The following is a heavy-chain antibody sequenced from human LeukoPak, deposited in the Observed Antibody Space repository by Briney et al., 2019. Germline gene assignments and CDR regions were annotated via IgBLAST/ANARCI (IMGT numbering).Heavy chain of an antibody. V-gene: IGHV3-23*01. CDR1: GFTFSSYA. CDR3: AKGSHPHYYDSSGYPGDFDY. Sequence: GGSLRLSCAASGFTFSSYAMSWVRQAPGKGLEWVSAISGSGGSTYYADSVKGRFTISRDNSKNTLYLQMNSLRAEDTAVYYCAKGSHPHYYDSSGYPGDFDYWGQGTLVTVSS. D-gene: IGHD3-22*01. CDR2: ISGSGGST. J-gene: IGHJ4*02.